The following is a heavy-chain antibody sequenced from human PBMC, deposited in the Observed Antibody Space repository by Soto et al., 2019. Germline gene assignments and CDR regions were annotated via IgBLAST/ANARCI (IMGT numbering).Heavy chain of an antibody. CDR3: ATSMGRGGNDY. CDR2: INTDGSEK. V-gene: IGHV3-7*05. J-gene: IGHJ4*02. Sequence: EVQLVESGGGLVQPGGSLRLSCAASGFTFSDNWMSWVRQAPGKGLECVANINTDGSEKYYVDPVKGRFTISRDNAKNSLYLQMNSLRAEDTAVYYCATSMGRGGNDYWGQGTLVAVSS. D-gene: IGHD3-10*01. CDR1: GFTFSDNW.